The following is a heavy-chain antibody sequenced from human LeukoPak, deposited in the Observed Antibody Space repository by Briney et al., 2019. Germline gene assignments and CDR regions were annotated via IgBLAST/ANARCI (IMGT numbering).Heavy chain of an antibody. D-gene: IGHD6-13*01. J-gene: IGHJ4*02. CDR2: INTDGSST. V-gene: IGHV3-74*01. CDR3: AKEKYSSRDFDY. CDR1: GFTFSSYW. Sequence: PGGSLRLSCAASGFTFSSYWMHWVRQAPGKGLVWVSRINTDGSSTSYADSVKGRFTISRDNSKNTLYLQMNSLRAEDTAVYYCAKEKYSSRDFDYWGQGTLVTVSS.